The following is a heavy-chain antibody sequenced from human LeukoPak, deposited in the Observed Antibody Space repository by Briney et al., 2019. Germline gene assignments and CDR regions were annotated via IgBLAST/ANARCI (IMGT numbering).Heavy chain of an antibody. CDR2: INWNGGST. D-gene: IGHD3-10*01. J-gene: IGHJ4*02. V-gene: IGHV3-20*04. Sequence: PGGSLRLSCAASGFTFDDYGMSWVRQAPGKGLEWVSGINWNGGSTGYADSVKGRFTISRDNAKNSLYLQMNSLRAEDTALYYCARDLYDYYGSGSYSGYWGPGTLVTVSS. CDR3: ARDLYDYYGSGSYSGY. CDR1: GFTFDDYG.